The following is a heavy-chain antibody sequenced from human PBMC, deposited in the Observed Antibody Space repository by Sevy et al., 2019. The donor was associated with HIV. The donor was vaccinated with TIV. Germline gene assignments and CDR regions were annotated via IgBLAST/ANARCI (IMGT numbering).Heavy chain of an antibody. CDR1: GGTFSSYA. J-gene: IGHJ6*02. Sequence: ASVKVSCKASGGTFSSYAISWVRQAPGQGLEWMGGIIPIFGTANYTQKFQGRVTITVDESTSTAYMELSSLRSEDTAVYYCARGRGDSSGYYYYGNYYYGMDVWGQGTTVTVSS. CDR3: ARGRGDSSGYYYYGNYYYGMDV. V-gene: IGHV1-69*13. CDR2: IIPIFGTA. D-gene: IGHD3-22*01.